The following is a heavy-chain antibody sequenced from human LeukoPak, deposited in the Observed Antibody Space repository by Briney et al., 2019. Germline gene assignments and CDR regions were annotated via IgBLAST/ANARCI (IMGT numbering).Heavy chain of an antibody. CDR2: ISGSGGST. J-gene: IGHJ6*03. Sequence: GGSLRLSCAASGFTFSSYAMSWVRQAPGKGLEWVSAISGSGGSTYYADSVKGRFTISRDNSKNTLYLQMNSLRAEDTAVYYCAVYSSSFPDYMDVWGKGTTVTVSS. V-gene: IGHV3-23*01. D-gene: IGHD6-6*01. CDR3: AVYSSSFPDYMDV. CDR1: GFTFSSYA.